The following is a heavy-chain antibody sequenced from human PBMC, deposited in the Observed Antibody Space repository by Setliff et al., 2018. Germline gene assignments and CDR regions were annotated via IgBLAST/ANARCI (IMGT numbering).Heavy chain of an antibody. V-gene: IGHV1-18*01. D-gene: IGHD2-2*01. J-gene: IGHJ3*02. CDR2: ISAYNGNT. Sequence: ASVKVSCKASGYTFISYGISWVRQAPGQGLEWMGWISAYNGNTNYAQKLQARVTMTTDTSTSTAYMELRSLRSDDTAVYYCARVLFHCSSTSCYLDAFDIWGQGTMVTVSS. CDR3: ARVLFHCSSTSCYLDAFDI. CDR1: GYTFISYG.